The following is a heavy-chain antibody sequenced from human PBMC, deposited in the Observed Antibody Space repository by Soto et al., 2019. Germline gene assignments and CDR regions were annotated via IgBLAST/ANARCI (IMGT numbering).Heavy chain of an antibody. D-gene: IGHD5-18*01. CDR2: INPNSGGT. J-gene: IGHJ6*02. V-gene: IGHV1-2*02. Sequence: ASVKVSCKASGYTFTGYYMHWVRQAPGQGLEWMGWINPNSGGTNYAQKFQGRVTMTRDTSISTAYMELSRLRSDDTAVYYCARDRGYSDGYSYYCGMDVWGQGTTVTVSS. CDR3: ARDRGYSDGYSYYCGMDV. CDR1: GYTFTGYY.